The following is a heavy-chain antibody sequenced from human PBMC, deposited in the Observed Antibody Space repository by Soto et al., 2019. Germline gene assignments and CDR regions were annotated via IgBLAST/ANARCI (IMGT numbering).Heavy chain of an antibody. Sequence: SETLSLTCAVYGGSFSGYYWSWIRQPQGKGLEWIGEINHSGSTNYNPSPRSRVTISVDTSKNQFSLKLSSVTAADTAVYYCARGVYDFWSGSGLYYMDVWGKGTTVTVSS. CDR2: INHSGST. CDR3: ARGVYDFWSGSGLYYMDV. CDR1: GGSFSGYY. D-gene: IGHD3-3*01. J-gene: IGHJ6*03. V-gene: IGHV4-34*01.